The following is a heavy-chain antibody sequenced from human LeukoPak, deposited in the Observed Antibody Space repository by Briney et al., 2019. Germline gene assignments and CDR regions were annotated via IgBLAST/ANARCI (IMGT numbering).Heavy chain of an antibody. J-gene: IGHJ4*02. CDR1: GGSISSYY. CDR2: IYYSGST. Sequence: PSETLPLTCTVSGGSISSYYWSWIRQPPGKGLEWIGYIYYSGSTNYNPSLKSRVTISVDTSKNQFSLKLSSVTAADTAVYYCARQLRRDGYIGYWGQGTLVTVSS. V-gene: IGHV4-59*01. CDR3: ARQLRRDGYIGY. D-gene: IGHD5-12*01.